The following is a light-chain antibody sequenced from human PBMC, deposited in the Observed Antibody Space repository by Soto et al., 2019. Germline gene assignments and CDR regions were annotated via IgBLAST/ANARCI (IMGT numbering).Light chain of an antibody. J-gene: IGKJ4*01. V-gene: IGKV3-11*01. CDR3: QQRSNWPLT. CDR2: DAS. CDR1: QSVSSY. Sequence: EIVLTQSPATLSLSPGERATLSCRASQSVSSYLAWYQQKPGQAPRLLIYDASNRATGIPARFIGSGSGTDFNLTISSLEPEDFAVYSCQQRSNWPLTFGGGTKVEIK.